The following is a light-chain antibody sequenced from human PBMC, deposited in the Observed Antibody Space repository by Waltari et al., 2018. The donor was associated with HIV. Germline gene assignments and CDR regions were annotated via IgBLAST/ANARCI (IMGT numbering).Light chain of an antibody. J-gene: IGKJ1*01. CDR1: QSVTTY. CDR2: DAS. Sequence: EIVLTQSPGTLSLSPGEGATLSCRASQSVTTYLAWYQQKPGQPPRLLIFDASNRATGIPARFSGSGSGTDFTLTISSLEPEDFAVYYCQQYNNWPPTWTFGQGTKVEIK. V-gene: IGKV3-11*01. CDR3: QQYNNWPPTWT.